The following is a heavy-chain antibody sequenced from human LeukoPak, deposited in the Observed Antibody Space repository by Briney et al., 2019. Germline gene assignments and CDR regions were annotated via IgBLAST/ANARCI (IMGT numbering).Heavy chain of an antibody. J-gene: IGHJ4*02. D-gene: IGHD3-22*01. Sequence: SETLSLTCTVSGGSISSYYWSWIRQPPGKGLEWIGNIYDSGSTKYNPSLKSRVTISVDRSKNQCSLKLSSVTAADTAVYYCARQRISGSSLSYFDYWGQGTLVNVSS. CDR2: IYDSGST. CDR1: GGSISSYY. CDR3: ARQRISGSSLSYFDY. V-gene: IGHV4-59*01.